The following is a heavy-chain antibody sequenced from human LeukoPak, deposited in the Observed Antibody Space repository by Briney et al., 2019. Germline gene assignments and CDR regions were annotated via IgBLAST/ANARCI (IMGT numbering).Heavy chain of an antibody. J-gene: IGHJ4*02. CDR3: ARAAPFMLDC. CDR2: MYHSGIT. Sequence: PSGALSLTRAVSGDSISSSYWWGWVRQPPGKGVEWIGEMYHSGITHYNPSLKSRVTTSVDKSKNQFSLKLNSVTAADTAVYFCARAAPFMLDCWGQGTLVTVSS. CDR1: GDSISSSYW. D-gene: IGHD3-16*01. V-gene: IGHV4-4*02.